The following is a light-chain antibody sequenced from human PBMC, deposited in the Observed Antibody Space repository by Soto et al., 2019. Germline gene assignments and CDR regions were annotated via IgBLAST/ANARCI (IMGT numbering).Light chain of an antibody. Sequence: DIVMTQSPLSLAVTPGEAASISCRSSQSVQHRNGFNYLDWYLQKPWQSPQLLIYLASNRASGVPDRFSGSGSGTDFTLKISRVEAEDVGVYYCMQGLQTPTFGQGTKVDIK. CDR3: MQGLQTPT. J-gene: IGKJ1*01. V-gene: IGKV2-28*01. CDR1: QSVQHRNGFNY. CDR2: LAS.